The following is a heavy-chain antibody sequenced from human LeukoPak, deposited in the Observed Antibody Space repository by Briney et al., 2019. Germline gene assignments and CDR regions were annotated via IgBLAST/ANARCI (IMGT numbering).Heavy chain of an antibody. V-gene: IGHV3-11*01. Sequence: GSLRLSCAASGFTFSDYYMSWIRQAPGKGLEWVSYISSSGSTIYYADSVKGRFTISRDNAKNSLYLQMNSLRAEDTAVYYCARDATTYYDLWSGYYADYWGQGTLVTVSS. J-gene: IGHJ4*02. CDR2: ISSSGSTI. D-gene: IGHD3-3*01. CDR1: GFTFSDYY. CDR3: ARDATTYYDLWSGYYADY.